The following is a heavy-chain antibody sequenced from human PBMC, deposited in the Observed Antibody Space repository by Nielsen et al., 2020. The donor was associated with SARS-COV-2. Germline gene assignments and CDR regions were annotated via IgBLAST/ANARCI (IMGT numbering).Heavy chain of an antibody. Sequence: GESLKISCAASGFTFRDYAMTWVRQAPGKGLEWVSAISGSGGSTYYADSVKGRFTISRDNSKNTLYLQMNSLRAEDTAVYYCARPLGGSYFGAIDYWGQGTLVTVSS. CDR1: GFTFRDYA. J-gene: IGHJ4*02. D-gene: IGHD1-26*01. V-gene: IGHV3-23*01. CDR3: ARPLGGSYFGAIDY. CDR2: ISGSGGST.